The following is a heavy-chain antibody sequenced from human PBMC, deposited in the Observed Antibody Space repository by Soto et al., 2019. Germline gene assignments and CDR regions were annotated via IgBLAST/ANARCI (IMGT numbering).Heavy chain of an antibody. CDR1: GFTFSTYG. CDR3: ARDFNHYFDY. Sequence: GGSLRLSCAASGFTFSTYGMHWVRQAPGKGLEWVAVIWYDGSNKYYADSVKGRFTISRDNSKNTVYLLMNCLRAEDTAVYYCARDFNHYFDYWGQGTPVTVSS. V-gene: IGHV3-33*01. J-gene: IGHJ4*02. CDR2: IWYDGSNK.